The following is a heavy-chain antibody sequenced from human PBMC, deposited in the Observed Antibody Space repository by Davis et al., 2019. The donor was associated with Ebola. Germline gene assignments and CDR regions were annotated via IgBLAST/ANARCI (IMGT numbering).Heavy chain of an antibody. CDR2: ISYDGNNK. CDR1: GLTFSSYA. V-gene: IGHV3-30*18. J-gene: IGHJ6*03. Sequence: GESLKISCEASGLTFSSYAMHWVRQAPGKGLEWVAVISYDGNNKYYADSVKGRFTISRDISKNTLYLQMNSLRAEDTAVYYCAKRVSEGSGRYYYYMDVWGKGTTVTVSS. CDR3: AKRVSEGSGRYYYYMDV. D-gene: IGHD5-12*01.